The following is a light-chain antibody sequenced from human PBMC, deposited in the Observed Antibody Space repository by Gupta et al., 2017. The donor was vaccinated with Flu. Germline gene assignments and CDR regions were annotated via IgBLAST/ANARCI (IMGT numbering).Light chain of an antibody. CDR2: AKN. CDR3: NSRDSTDNHQSV. J-gene: IGLJ2*01. Sequence: SSVPTLLPAVSVAFVQTVRITCQGDSLRNSYERWYQQKPGQAPVLVIYAKNIRPSGIPDRFSVSSSGNTASLTITGAQAEDEADYYCNSRDSTDNHQSVFGGGTKLTVL. V-gene: IGLV3-19*01. CDR1: SLRNSY.